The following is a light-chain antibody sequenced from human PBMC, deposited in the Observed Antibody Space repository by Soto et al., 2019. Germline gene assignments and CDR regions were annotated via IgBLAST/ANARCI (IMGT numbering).Light chain of an antibody. CDR2: EVS. V-gene: IGLV2-14*01. J-gene: IGLJ1*01. Sequence: QFALTQPASVSGSLGQSITISCTGTSSDVGGYNYVSWYQHHPGKAPKVMIYEVSNRPSGVSNRFSGSKSGNTASLTISGLQAEDEADYYCSSYTNTITFYVFGTGTKVTVL. CDR3: SSYTNTITFYV. CDR1: SSDVGGYNY.